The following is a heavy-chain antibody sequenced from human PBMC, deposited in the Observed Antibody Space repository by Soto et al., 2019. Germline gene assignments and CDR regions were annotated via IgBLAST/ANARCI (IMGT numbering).Heavy chain of an antibody. Sequence: EVQLLESGGGLEQPGGSLRLSCAASGFTFSRYAMSWVRQAPGQGLEWVSTISGSGSSTYYADSVKGRLTISRDNSKNTLYLEMNSLRAVDTAIYYWAKSDSGWDGLFEYWGQGTLVIVSS. CDR1: GFTFSRYA. CDR2: ISGSGSST. J-gene: IGHJ4*02. D-gene: IGHD6-19*01. V-gene: IGHV3-23*01. CDR3: AKSDSGWDGLFEY.